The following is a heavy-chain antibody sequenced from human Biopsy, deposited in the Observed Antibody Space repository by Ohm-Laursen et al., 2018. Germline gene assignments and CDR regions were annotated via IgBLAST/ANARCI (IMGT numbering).Heavy chain of an antibody. CDR1: GGSVSRNTNY. Sequence: GTLSLTCTVSGGSVSRNTNYWAWIRQPPGKGLEWIGSIFYSGIIYYNPSLKSRISISVDTSKNQFSLNRNTVTAADTAVYYCARHPTGFWFDPWGQGTLVIVSS. V-gene: IGHV4-39*01. CDR3: ARHPTGFWFDP. J-gene: IGHJ5*02. CDR2: IFYSGII.